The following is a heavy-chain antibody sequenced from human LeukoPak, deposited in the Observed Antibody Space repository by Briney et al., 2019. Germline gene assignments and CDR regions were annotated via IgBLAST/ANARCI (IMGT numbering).Heavy chain of an antibody. CDR1: GFTLTNYW. J-gene: IGHJ5*02. Sequence: GGSLRLSCAASGFTLTNYWMGWVRQAPGKGLEWVANIRPEGSDNYYVDSVKGRFTISRDNAQNSLYLQMNSLRAEDSGVYYCGTCGIVAALDRWGQGTLVTVSS. D-gene: IGHD5-12*01. V-gene: IGHV3-7*01. CDR2: IRPEGSDN. CDR3: GTCGIVAALDR.